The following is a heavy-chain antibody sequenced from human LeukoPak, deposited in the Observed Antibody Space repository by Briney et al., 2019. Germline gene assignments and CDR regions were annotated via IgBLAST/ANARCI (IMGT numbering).Heavy chain of an antibody. CDR1: GFTFGNYW. CDR3: ARGQTYYDDSTGYHYYAFDM. Sequence: TGGSLRLPCAASGFTFGNYWMHWVRQAPGKGLVWVSRIQSDGSSTNYADSVKGRFTISRDNAKKTLYLQMNSLTAEDAAVYYCARGQTYYDDSTGYHYYAFDMWGQGTMVTVSS. CDR2: IQSDGSST. J-gene: IGHJ3*02. V-gene: IGHV3-74*01. D-gene: IGHD3-9*01.